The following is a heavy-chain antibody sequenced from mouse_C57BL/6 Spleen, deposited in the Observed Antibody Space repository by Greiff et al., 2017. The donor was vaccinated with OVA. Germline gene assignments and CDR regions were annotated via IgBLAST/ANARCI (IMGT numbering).Heavy chain of an antibody. V-gene: IGHV1-50*01. Sequence: QVQLKQPGAELVKPGASVKLSCKASGYTFTSYWMQWVKQRPGQGLEWIGEIDPSDSYTNYNQKFKGKATLTVDTSSSTAYMQLSSLTSEDSAVYYCARLGYYGSRSVAYWGQGTLVTVSA. CDR2: IDPSDSYT. CDR1: GYTFTSYW. CDR3: ARLGYYGSRSVAY. D-gene: IGHD1-1*01. J-gene: IGHJ3*01.